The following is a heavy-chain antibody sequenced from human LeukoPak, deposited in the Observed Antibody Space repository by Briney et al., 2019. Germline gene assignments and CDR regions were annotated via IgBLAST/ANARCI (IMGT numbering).Heavy chain of an antibody. CDR2: INHSRST. Sequence: SETLSLTCAVYGGSFSGYYWSWIRQPPGKGLEWIGEINHSRSTNYNPSLKSRVTISVDTSKNQFSLKLSSVTAADTAVYYCARGRPHIVVVTAIPYSEYFQHWGQGTLVTVSS. J-gene: IGHJ1*01. D-gene: IGHD2-21*02. CDR3: ARGRPHIVVVTAIPYSEYFQH. V-gene: IGHV4-34*01. CDR1: GGSFSGYY.